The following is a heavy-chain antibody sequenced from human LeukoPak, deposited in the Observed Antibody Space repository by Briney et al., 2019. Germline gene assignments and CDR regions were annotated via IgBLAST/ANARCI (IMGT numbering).Heavy chain of an antibody. V-gene: IGHV3-23*01. CDR2: ISGSGGST. CDR1: GFTFSSYA. D-gene: IGHD3-10*01. Sequence: PGGSLRLSCAASGFTFSSYAMSWVRQAPGKGLEWVSAISGSGGSTYYADSVRGRFTISRDNSNNTLYLQMNSLRAEDTAVYYCASPGGSGSYQLDYWGQGTLVTVSS. J-gene: IGHJ4*02. CDR3: ASPGGSGSYQLDY.